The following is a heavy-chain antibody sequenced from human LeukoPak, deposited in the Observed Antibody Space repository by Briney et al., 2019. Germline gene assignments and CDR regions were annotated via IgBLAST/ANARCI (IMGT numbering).Heavy chain of an antibody. Sequence: GGSLRLSCAASGFTFSSYSMSWVRQAPGKGLEWVSLIHSCGNTYYADSVKGRFTISRDNSKNMLYLQMNSLRAEDTAVFYCAKEARQCGGDCFSLLDYWGQGTLVTVSS. CDR3: AKEARQCGGDCFSLLDY. J-gene: IGHJ4*02. V-gene: IGHV3-23*01. CDR2: IHSCGNT. D-gene: IGHD2-21*02. CDR1: GFTFSSYS.